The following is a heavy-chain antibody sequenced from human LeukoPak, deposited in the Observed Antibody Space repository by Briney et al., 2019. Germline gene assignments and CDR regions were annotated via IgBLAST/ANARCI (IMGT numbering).Heavy chain of an antibody. CDR2: MSYDGSNK. V-gene: IGHV3-30*18. CDR3: AKDLEAAYYYYYGMDV. J-gene: IGHJ6*02. CDR1: GFTFSSYA. D-gene: IGHD3-3*01. Sequence: GRSLRLSCAASGFTFSSYAMRWVRPAPERGLGWGAVMSYDGSNKYYAESVKGRFNIHKDNSKNTLYLQMNSLRAEDTGVYYCAKDLEAAYYYYYGMDVWGQGTTVTVSS.